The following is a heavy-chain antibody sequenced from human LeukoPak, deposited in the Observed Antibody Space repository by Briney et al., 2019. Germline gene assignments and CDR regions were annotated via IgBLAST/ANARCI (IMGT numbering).Heavy chain of an antibody. V-gene: IGHV3-53*01. CDR1: GLTVSRNY. Sequence: GGSLRLSCAASGLTVSRNYMSWVRQAPGKGLESVSVIYSGGSTYYADSVRGRFTISRDNSKNTLYLQMNSLRAEDTAVYYCAKGVTGVYWGQGTLVTVSS. J-gene: IGHJ4*02. D-gene: IGHD4-23*01. CDR2: IYSGGST. CDR3: AKGVTGVY.